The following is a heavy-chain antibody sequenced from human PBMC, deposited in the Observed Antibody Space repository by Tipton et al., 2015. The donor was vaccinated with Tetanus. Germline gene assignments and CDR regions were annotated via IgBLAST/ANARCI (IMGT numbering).Heavy chain of an antibody. CDR1: GGSISSYY. CDR3: ATDPQMAY. D-gene: IGHD5-24*01. V-gene: IGHV4-59*01. CDR2: IYCGGST. J-gene: IGHJ4*02. Sequence: TLSLTCTVSGGSISSYYWSWIRQPPGKGLEWIGYIYCGGSTNYNPSLKSRVTISVDTSKNQFSLKLSSVTAADTTVYYCATDPQMAYWGQGTLVTVSS.